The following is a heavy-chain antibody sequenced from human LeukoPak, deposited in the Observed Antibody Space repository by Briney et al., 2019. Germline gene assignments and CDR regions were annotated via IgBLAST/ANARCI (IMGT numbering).Heavy chain of an antibody. J-gene: IGHJ4*02. CDR3: AKEFLAAPADY. D-gene: IGHD3-3*01. CDR2: ISDSGGST. Sequence: GGSLRLTCAASGFTFSSYAMSWVRQAPGKGLEWVSAISDSGGSTYYADSVKGRFTISRDNSKNTLYLQMNSLRAEDTAVYFCAKEFLAAPADYWGQGTLVTVSS. CDR1: GFTFSSYA. V-gene: IGHV3-23*01.